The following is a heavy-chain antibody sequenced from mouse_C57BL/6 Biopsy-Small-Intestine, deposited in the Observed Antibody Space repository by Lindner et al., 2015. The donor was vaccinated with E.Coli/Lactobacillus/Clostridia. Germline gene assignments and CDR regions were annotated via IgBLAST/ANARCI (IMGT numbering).Heavy chain of an antibody. CDR3: ARIYEGWYFDV. Sequence: VQLQESGAELAKHGASVKLSCKASGYTFTSNWMHWVKQRPGQGLEWIGYINPSNDYTKYNQKFKDKATLTADKSSSTAHMQLSSLTYEDSAVYYCARIYEGWYFDVWGTGTTVTVSS. D-gene: IGHD1-1*01. CDR1: GYTFTSNW. J-gene: IGHJ1*03. CDR2: INPSNDYT. V-gene: IGHV1-7*01.